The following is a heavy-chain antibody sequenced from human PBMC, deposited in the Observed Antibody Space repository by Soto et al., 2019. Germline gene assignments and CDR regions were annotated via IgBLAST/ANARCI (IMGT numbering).Heavy chain of an antibody. Sequence: GASVKVSCKASGYTFTSYDINWVRQATGQGLEWMGWMNPNSGNTGYAQKFQGRVTMARNTSISTAYMELSSLRSEDTAVYYCARAYGDYVGYYYAMDVWGQGTTVTVSS. CDR1: GYTFTSYD. CDR2: MNPNSGNT. D-gene: IGHD4-17*01. V-gene: IGHV1-8*01. CDR3: ARAYGDYVGYYYAMDV. J-gene: IGHJ6*02.